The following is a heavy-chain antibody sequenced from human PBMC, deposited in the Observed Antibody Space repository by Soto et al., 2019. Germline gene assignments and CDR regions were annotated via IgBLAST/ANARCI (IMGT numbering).Heavy chain of an antibody. V-gene: IGHV3-15*07. CDR2: IRRKTDGGTT. Sequence: EVPLVESGGGLVKPGGSLRLSCAASGFTFTSAWMNWVRQPPGKGLEWVGRIRRKTDGGTTDYAAPVKGRFTISRDDSKNTLYLQMNSLKIEDTAVYYCTTERAGAFDIWGQGTMVTVPS. CDR1: GFTFTSAW. J-gene: IGHJ3*02. CDR3: TTERAGAFDI. D-gene: IGHD6-19*01.